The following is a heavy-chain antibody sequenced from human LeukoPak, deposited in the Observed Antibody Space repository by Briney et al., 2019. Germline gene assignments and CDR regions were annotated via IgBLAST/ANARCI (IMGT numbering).Heavy chain of an antibody. CDR1: GYTFTGDY. V-gene: IGHV1-2*06. CDR3: ARRPFYDSSGYYYVELDY. CDR2: INPNSGGT. Sequence: AXVKVSCKASGYTFTGDYMHWVRQAPGQGVEWMGRINPNSGGTNYAQKLQGRVTMTRDTSISTAYMELSRLRSDDTAVYYCARRPFYDSSGYYYVELDYWGQGTLVTVSS. D-gene: IGHD3-22*01. J-gene: IGHJ4*02.